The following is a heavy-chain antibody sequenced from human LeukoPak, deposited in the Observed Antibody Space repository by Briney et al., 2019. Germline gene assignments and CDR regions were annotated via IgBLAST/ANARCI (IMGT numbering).Heavy chain of an antibody. D-gene: IGHD6-25*01. CDR3: ARGVRGSGPTRIDY. V-gene: IGHV3-23*01. CDR1: GFTFSSYA. Sequence: PGGSLRLSCAASGFTFSSYAMSWVRQAPGKGLEWVSAISGSGGSTYYADSVKGRFTISRDNAKNSLYLQMNSLRAEDTAVYYCARGVRGSGPTRIDYWGQGTLVTVSS. J-gene: IGHJ4*02. CDR2: ISGSGGST.